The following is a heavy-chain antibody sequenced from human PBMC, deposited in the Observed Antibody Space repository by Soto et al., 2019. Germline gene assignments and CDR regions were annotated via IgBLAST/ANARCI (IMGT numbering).Heavy chain of an antibody. CDR3: AKDRTDCSSTSCYPLFDY. J-gene: IGHJ4*02. CDR2: ISYDGSNK. D-gene: IGHD2-2*01. Sequence: GGSLRLSCAASGFTFSSYGMHWVRQAPGKGLEWVAVISYDGSNKYYADSVKGRFTISRDNSKNTLYLQMNSLRAEDTAVYYWAKDRTDCSSTSCYPLFDYWGQGTLVTVSS. V-gene: IGHV3-30*18. CDR1: GFTFSSYG.